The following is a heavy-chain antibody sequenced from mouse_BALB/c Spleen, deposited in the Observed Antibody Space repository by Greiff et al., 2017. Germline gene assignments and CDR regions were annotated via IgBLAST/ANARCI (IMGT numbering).Heavy chain of an antibody. CDR3: AYDGFAY. J-gene: IGHJ3*01. Sequence: DVKLVESGGGLVKPGGSLKLSCAASGFTFSSYTMSWVRQTPEKRLEWVATISSGGGNTYYPDSVKGRFTISRDNAKNNLYLQMSSLRSEDTALYYCAYDGFAYWGQGTLVTVSA. CDR1: GFTFSSYT. D-gene: IGHD2-14*01. CDR2: ISSGGGNT. V-gene: IGHV5-9*03.